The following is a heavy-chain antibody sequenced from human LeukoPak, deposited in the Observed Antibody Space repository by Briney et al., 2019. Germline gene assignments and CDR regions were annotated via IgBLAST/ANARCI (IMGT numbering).Heavy chain of an antibody. V-gene: IGHV3-21*01. CDR3: ARDYGGSYSDY. J-gene: IGHJ4*02. D-gene: IGHD1-26*01. CDR2: ISSSSSYI. Sequence: GGSLRLSCAASGFTFSSYSMNWVRQAPGKGLEWVSSISSSSSYIYYADPVKGRFTISRDNAKNSLYLQMNSLRAEDTAVYYCARDYGGSYSDYWGRGTLVTVSS. CDR1: GFTFSSYS.